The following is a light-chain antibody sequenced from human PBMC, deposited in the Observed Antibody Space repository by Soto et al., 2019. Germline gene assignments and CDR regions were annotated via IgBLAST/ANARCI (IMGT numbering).Light chain of an antibody. V-gene: IGLV2-11*01. Sequence: QSVLTQPHSVSGSPGQSVTISCTGTSNDIGGYNSVSWYQRHPGKAPKLIIYDVTTRPSGVPDRFSGSKSGDTASLTISGLLFAEEAEYYCCSSATTHTFCIFGAGTKLTVL. J-gene: IGLJ2*01. CDR2: DVT. CDR1: SNDIGGYNS. CDR3: CSSATTHTFCI.